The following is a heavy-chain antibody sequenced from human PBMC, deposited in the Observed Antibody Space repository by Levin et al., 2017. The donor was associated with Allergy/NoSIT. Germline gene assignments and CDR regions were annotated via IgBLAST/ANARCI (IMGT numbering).Heavy chain of an antibody. V-gene: IGHV1-18*01. D-gene: IGHD2-2*01. CDR2: ISTHNGNT. Sequence: ASVKVSCKASGYTFKNYGISWVRQAPGQGLEWMGWISTHNGNTNYAQRFQGRGTMTTDTSTSTADMELRSLISDDTAVYYCARFVVTPVSSFYMDVWGKGTTVTVSS. CDR1: GYTFKNYG. J-gene: IGHJ6*03. CDR3: ARFVVTPVSSFYMDV.